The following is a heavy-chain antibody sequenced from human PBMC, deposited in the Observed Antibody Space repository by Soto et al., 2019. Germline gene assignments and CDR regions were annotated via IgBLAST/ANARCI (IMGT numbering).Heavy chain of an antibody. CDR1: GYTFTSYY. J-gene: IGHJ1*01. CDR3: ARGVSVSRLHH. CDR2: INASGGST. D-gene: IGHD3-16*02. Sequence: QVQLVKSGAEVKKPGASVKVSCKASGYTFTSYYMLWVRQAPGQGLEWMGIINASGGSTSYAQKCHGRVTMTRDTSTSTVHMELSSLRPENTAVYSSARGVSVSRLHHWVQGTLVTDSS. V-gene: IGHV1-46*03.